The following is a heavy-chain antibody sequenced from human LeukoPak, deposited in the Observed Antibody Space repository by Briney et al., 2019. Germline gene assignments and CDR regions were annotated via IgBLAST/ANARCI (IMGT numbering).Heavy chain of an antibody. CDR3: ARPHCSSTDCHPPEWFDP. CDR1: GYTFTNYD. CDR2: LNPNSGNT. V-gene: IGHV1-8*01. Sequence: ASVKVSCKTSGYTFTNYDINWVRQATGQGLEWMGWLNPNSGNTGYTQKFQGRVTMTRNTSISTAYMELSSLRSEDTAVYYCARPHCSSTDCHPPEWFDPWGQGTLVTVSS. J-gene: IGHJ5*02. D-gene: IGHD2-2*01.